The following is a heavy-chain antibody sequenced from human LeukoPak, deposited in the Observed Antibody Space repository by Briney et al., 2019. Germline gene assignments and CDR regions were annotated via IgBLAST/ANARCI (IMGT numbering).Heavy chain of an antibody. J-gene: IGHJ6*03. CDR3: ARGTGRYSSSSMYYYYYMDV. Sequence: GGSLRLSCAASGFTFSSYEMNWVRQAPGKGLEWVSYISSSGSTIYYADSVKGRFTISRDNAKNSLYLQMNSLRAEDTAVYYCARGTGRYSSSSMYYYYYMDVWGKGTTVTVSS. V-gene: IGHV3-48*03. D-gene: IGHD6-6*01. CDR2: ISSSGSTI. CDR1: GFTFSSYE.